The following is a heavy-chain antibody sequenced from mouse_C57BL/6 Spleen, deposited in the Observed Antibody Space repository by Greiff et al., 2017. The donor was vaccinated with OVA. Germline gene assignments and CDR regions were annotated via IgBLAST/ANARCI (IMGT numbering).Heavy chain of an antibody. D-gene: IGHD2-5*01. J-gene: IGHJ3*01. CDR3: AIDDTIYSIYGLFAY. Sequence: VQLQQPGAELVKPGASVKVSCKASGYTFTSYWMHWVKQRPGQGLEWIGRIHPSDSDTNYNQQFKGKATLTVDKSSSTAYMQLSSLTSEDSAVYYCAIDDTIYSIYGLFAYWGQGTLVTVSA. CDR1: GYTFTSYW. CDR2: IHPSDSDT. V-gene: IGHV1-74*01.